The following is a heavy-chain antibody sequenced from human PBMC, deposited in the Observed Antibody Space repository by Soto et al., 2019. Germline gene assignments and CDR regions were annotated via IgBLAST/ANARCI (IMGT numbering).Heavy chain of an antibody. J-gene: IGHJ4*02. D-gene: IGHD6-13*01. CDR3: ARDRSNSDY. CDR2: ISTYNSNT. CDR1: GYTFTNYD. Sequence: ASVKVSCKASGYTFTNYDISWVRQAPGQGLEWMGWISTYNSNTNYAQNHQGRVTITTNTSTSTANMEIRNITSDDTAVYYCARDRSNSDYWGQGTLVTVS. V-gene: IGHV1-18*01.